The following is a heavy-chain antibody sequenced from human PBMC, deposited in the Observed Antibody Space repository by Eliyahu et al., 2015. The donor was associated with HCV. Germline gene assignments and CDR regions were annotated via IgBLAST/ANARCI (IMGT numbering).Heavy chain of an antibody. J-gene: IGHJ6*02. CDR2: INPSGGST. Sequence: QVQLVQSGAEXKKPGASVKVSCKASGXTFTSXXMHWVRQAPGQGLEWMGXINPSGGSTSYAQKFXGRVTMTRDTSTSTVYMELSSLRSEDTAVYYCARDLRVGKWLVYYGMDVWGQGTTVTVSS. D-gene: IGHD3-22*01. CDR1: GXTFTSXX. V-gene: IGHV1-46*01. CDR3: ARDLRVGKWLVYYGMDV.